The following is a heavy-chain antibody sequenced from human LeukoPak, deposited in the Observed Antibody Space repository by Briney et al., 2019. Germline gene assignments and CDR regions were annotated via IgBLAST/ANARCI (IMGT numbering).Heavy chain of an antibody. CDR3: ARASKAGYTAMVHLDY. CDR1: GFTFSSYA. J-gene: IGHJ4*02. CDR2: ISYDGSNK. V-gene: IGHV3-30-3*01. D-gene: IGHD5-18*01. Sequence: GGSLRLSCAASGFTFSSYAMHWVRQAPGKGLEWVAVISYDGSNKYYADSVKGRFTISRDNSKNTLYLQMNSMRAEDTAVYYCARASKAGYTAMVHLDYWGQGTLVTVSS.